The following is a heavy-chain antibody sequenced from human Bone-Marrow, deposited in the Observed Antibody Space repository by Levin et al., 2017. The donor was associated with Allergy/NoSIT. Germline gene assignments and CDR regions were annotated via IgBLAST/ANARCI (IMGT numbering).Heavy chain of an antibody. D-gene: IGHD3-10*01. CDR3: AREMRRFGESGSLDY. CDR2: ITWDVSNA. Sequence: PGGSLRLSCATSGFNFDDHAMHWVRQPPGKGLQWVSLITWDVSNAYYADSVKGRFTISRDNSKKSLYLRMNNLTSEDTALYFCAREMRRFGESGSLDYWGRGTLVTVSS. CDR1: GFNFDDHA. V-gene: IGHV3-43D*04. J-gene: IGHJ4*02.